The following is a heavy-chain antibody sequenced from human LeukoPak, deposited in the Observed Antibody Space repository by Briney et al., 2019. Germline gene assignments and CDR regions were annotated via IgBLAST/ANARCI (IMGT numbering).Heavy chain of an antibody. CDR2: INPNSGGT. CDR1: GYTFTGYY. D-gene: IGHD2-15*01. CDR3: ARAGYCSGGSCYPVESFDP. V-gene: IGHV1-2*04. J-gene: IGHJ5*02. Sequence: ASVKVSCKASGYTFTGYYMHWVRQAPGQGLEWMGWINPNSGGTNYAQKFQGWVTMTRDTSISTAYMELSRLRSDDTAVYYCARAGYCSGGSCYPVESFDPWGQGTLVTVSS.